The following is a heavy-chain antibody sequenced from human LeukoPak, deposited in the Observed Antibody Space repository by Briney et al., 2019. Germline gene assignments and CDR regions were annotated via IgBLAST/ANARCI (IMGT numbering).Heavy chain of an antibody. CDR2: FDPEDGET. V-gene: IGHV1-24*01. CDR3: ATDLSYSNSYYYYGMDV. Sequence: GASVEVSCKVSGYTLTELSMHWVRQAPGKGLEWMGGFDPEDGETIYAQKFQGRVTMTEDTSTDTAYMELSSLRSEDTAVYYCATDLSYSNSYYYYGMDVWGQGTTVTVSS. D-gene: IGHD4-11*01. J-gene: IGHJ6*02. CDR1: GYTLTELS.